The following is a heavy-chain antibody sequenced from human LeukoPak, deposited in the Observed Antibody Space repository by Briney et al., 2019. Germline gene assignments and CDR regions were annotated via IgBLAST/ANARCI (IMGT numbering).Heavy chain of an antibody. Sequence: SETLSLTCTVSGGSINTCYCSWIRQFPGKGLEWIGYIYYGGSTNYNPSLKSRVTISADTSKNQFSLRLSSMTAADTAVYYCARASGRDSGGIEYWGQGTVVTVSS. V-gene: IGHV4-59*01. CDR3: ARASGRDSGGIEY. J-gene: IGHJ4*02. CDR2: IYYGGST. D-gene: IGHD3-10*01. CDR1: GGSINTCY.